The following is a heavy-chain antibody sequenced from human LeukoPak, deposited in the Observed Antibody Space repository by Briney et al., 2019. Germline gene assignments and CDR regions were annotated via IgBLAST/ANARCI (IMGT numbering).Heavy chain of an antibody. CDR2: IRYDGSNK. CDR3: AKDSAVTTRPGGYDY. Sequence: GGSLRLSCAASGFTFSSYGMHWVRQAPGKGLEWVAFIRYDGSNKYYADSVKGRFTISRDNSKSTLYLQMYTLRAEDTAVYYCAKDSAVTTRPGGYDYWGQGTLVTVSS. J-gene: IGHJ4*02. CDR1: GFTFSSYG. D-gene: IGHD4-11*01. V-gene: IGHV3-30*02.